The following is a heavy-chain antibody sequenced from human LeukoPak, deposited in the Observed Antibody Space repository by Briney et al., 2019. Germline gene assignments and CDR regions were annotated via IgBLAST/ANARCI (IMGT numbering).Heavy chain of an antibody. V-gene: IGHV4-30-4*08. Sequence: SETLSLTCTVSGGSISSGDYYWNWIRQPPGKGLEWIGYIYYSGSTYYNPSLKSRVTISVDTSKNQFSLKLSSVTAADTAVYYCARLSAAAFDYWGQGTLVTVSS. CDR3: ARLSAAAFDY. J-gene: IGHJ4*02. CDR1: GGSISSGDYY. D-gene: IGHD6-13*01. CDR2: IYYSGST.